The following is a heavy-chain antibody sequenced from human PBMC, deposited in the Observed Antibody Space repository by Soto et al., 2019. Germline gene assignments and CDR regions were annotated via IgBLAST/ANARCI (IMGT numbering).Heavy chain of an antibody. CDR2: ISYDGSNK. J-gene: IGHJ6*02. V-gene: IGHV3-30*18. CDR3: AKTLGYCTSSSCSRDFYYYYGMDV. Sequence: SLRLSCVASGFTFNSYGMHWVRQAPGKGLEWVAIISYDGSNKFYADSVKGRFTISRDNPKNTLYLQMNSLRAEDTAVYYCAKTLGYCTSSSCSRDFYYYYGMDVWGQGTTVTVSS. D-gene: IGHD2-2*01. CDR1: GFTFNSYG.